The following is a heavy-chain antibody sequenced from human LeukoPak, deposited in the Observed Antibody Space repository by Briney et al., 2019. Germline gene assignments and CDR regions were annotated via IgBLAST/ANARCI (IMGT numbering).Heavy chain of an antibody. Sequence: ASVTVSCTASGYTFTSYDINWVRQATGQGLEWMGWMNPNSGNTGYAQKFQGRVTMTRNTSISTAYMELSSLRSEDTAVYYCARGYGFLTGYYAIDYWGQGTLVTVSS. CDR1: GYTFTSYD. D-gene: IGHD3/OR15-3a*01. J-gene: IGHJ4*02. CDR3: ARGYGFLTGYYAIDY. CDR2: MNPNSGNT. V-gene: IGHV1-8*01.